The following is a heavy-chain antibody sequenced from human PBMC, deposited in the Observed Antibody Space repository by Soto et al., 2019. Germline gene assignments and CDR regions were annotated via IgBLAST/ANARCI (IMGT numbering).Heavy chain of an antibody. CDR2: IYSGGST. V-gene: IGHV3-53*01. J-gene: IGHJ4*02. CDR1: GFTFSSYA. Sequence: GGPLRLSCAASGFTFSSYAMHWVRQAPGKGLEWVSAIYSGGSTYYADSVKGRFTISRDNSKNTLYLQMNSLRAEDTAVYYCARARSTAAGLFDYWGLGTLVTVSS. CDR3: ARARSTAAGLFDY. D-gene: IGHD6-13*01.